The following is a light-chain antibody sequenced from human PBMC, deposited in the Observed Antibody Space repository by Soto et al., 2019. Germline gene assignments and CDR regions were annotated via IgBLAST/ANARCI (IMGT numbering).Light chain of an antibody. CDR3: QQYGSFSPIT. CDR2: DAS. V-gene: IGKV1-5*01. Sequence: IQMTQSPSTLSSSVGDRVTITCRASRSISNWLAWYQQRPGIAPKLLIFDASILQSGVPSRFSGSGSGTEFTLTISRLQTDDFATYYCQQYGSFSPITFGGGTKV. CDR1: RSISNW. J-gene: IGKJ4*01.